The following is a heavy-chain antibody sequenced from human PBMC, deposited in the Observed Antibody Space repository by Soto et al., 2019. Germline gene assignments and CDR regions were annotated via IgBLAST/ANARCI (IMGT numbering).Heavy chain of an antibody. D-gene: IGHD2-15*01. J-gene: IGHJ4*02. V-gene: IGHV1-69*04. CDR2: VIPNLGVT. CDR1: GGTLSSYP. CDR3: ARDKGYCSDTSCPDFDY. Sequence: QVQLVQSGAEVKKPGSSVKVSCQASGGTLSSYPFSWVRQAPGQGLEWMGRVIPNLGVTNYEKKFQGRFTIVVDTSTSTAYMELNSLRYEGTAVYYCARDKGYCSDTSCPDFDYWGQGTLVTVSS.